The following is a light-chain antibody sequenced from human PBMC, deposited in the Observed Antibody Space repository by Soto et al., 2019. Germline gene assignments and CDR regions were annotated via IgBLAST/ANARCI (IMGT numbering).Light chain of an antibody. V-gene: IGLV2-14*01. CDR3: SSITSSSTLV. CDR1: SSDVGSYNY. Sequence: QSALTQPASVSGSPGQSITMSCTGTSSDVGSYNYVSWYQEHPGKAPKLMIREVTNRPSGVSNRFSGSKSGNTASLTISGLQAEDEADYYCSSITSSSTLVFGGGTKLTVL. CDR2: EVT. J-gene: IGLJ2*01.